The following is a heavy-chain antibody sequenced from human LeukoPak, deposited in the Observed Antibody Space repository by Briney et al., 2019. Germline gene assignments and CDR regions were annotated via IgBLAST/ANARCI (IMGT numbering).Heavy chain of an antibody. CDR2: IIPIFGTA. J-gene: IGHJ6*03. Sequence: GASVKVSCKASGGTFSSYAISWVRQAPGQGLEWMGGIIPIFGTANYAQKFQGRVTITADESTSTAYMELSSLRSEDTAVYYCARASGYCSSTSCYLYYYMDVWGKGTTVTVSS. CDR3: ARASGYCSSTSCYLYYYMDV. D-gene: IGHD2-2*01. CDR1: GGTFSSYA. V-gene: IGHV1-69*13.